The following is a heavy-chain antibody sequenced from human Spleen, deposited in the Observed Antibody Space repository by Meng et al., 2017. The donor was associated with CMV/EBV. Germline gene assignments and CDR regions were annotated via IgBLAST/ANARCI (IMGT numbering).Heavy chain of an antibody. V-gene: IGHV3-21*04. D-gene: IGHD1-26*01. CDR2: ISSSSSYI. J-gene: IGHJ4*02. CDR1: GFTFSSYS. CDR3: ARGDSGSYYGVRTG. Sequence: GESLKISCAASGFTFSSYSMNWVRQAPGKGLEWVSSISSSSSYIYYADSVKGRFTISRDNAKNSLYLQMNSLRAEDTALYYCARGDSGSYYGVRTGWGQGTLVTVSS.